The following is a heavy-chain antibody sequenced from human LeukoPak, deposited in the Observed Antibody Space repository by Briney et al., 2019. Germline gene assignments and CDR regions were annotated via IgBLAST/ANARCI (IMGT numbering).Heavy chain of an antibody. D-gene: IGHD6-13*01. J-gene: IGHJ5*02. CDR2: MNPNSGNT. CDR3: ARGLISEAAGDNWFDP. V-gene: IGHV1-8*03. Sequence: ASVKVSCKASGYTFTSYDINCVRQATGQGLEWMGWMNPNSGNTGYAQKFQGRVTITRNTSIGTAYMELSSLRSEDTAVYYCARGLISEAAGDNWFDPWGQGTLVTVSS. CDR1: GYTFTSYD.